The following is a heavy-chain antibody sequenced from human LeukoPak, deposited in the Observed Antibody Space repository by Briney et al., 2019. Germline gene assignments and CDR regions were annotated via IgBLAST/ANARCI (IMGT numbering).Heavy chain of an antibody. V-gene: IGHV3-48*03. CDR3: AKDRGYCSGGSCYVVGYFDY. J-gene: IGHJ4*02. CDR1: GFTFSSYE. D-gene: IGHD2-15*01. CDR2: ISSSGSTI. Sequence: GGSLRLSCAASGFTFSSYEMNWVRQAPGKGLEWVSYISSSGSTIYYADSVKGRFTISRDNAKNSLYLQMNSLRAEDTAVYYCAKDRGYCSGGSCYVVGYFDYWGQGTLVTVSS.